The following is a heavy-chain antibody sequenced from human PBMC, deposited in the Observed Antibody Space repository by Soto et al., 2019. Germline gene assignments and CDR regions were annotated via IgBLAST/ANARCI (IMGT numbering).Heavy chain of an antibody. CDR2: ISAYNGNT. V-gene: IGHV1-18*01. CDR1: GGSLISCD. Sequence: GASVEVSWKASGGSLISCDSTWVRQAPGQGLERMGWISAYNGNTNYAQNLQGRVTMTTDTSTSTAYMELRNLNSDDTAVYYCARSYCSTSTCYSYWFDPWGQGTLVTVSS. J-gene: IGHJ5*02. D-gene: IGHD2-2*02. CDR3: ARSYCSTSTCYSYWFDP.